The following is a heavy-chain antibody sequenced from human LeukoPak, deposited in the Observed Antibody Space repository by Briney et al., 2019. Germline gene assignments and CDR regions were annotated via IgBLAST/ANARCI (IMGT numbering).Heavy chain of an antibody. J-gene: IGHJ4*02. CDR1: GFTFSSYW. Sequence: PGGSLRLSCAASGFTFSSYWMSWVRQAPGKGLEWVANIKQDGSEKYYVDSVKGRFTISRDNAKNSLYLQMNSLRAEDTAVYYCGRDGVLRYFDWSTTYYFDYWGQGTLVTVSS. CDR3: GRDGVLRYFDWSTTYYFDY. D-gene: IGHD3-9*01. CDR2: IKQDGSEK. V-gene: IGHV3-7*01.